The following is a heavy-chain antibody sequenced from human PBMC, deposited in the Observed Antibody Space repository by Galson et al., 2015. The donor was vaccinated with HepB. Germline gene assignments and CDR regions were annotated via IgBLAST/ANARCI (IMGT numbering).Heavy chain of an antibody. CDR2: IRTKTEGATT. V-gene: IGHV3-15*01. J-gene: IGHJ6*02. CDR1: GFTFGDAW. CDR3: TTDVTVTPSGYGMDV. Sequence: SLRLSCAASGFTFGDAWMSWVRKAPGKGLEWVGRIRTKTEGATTDYAAPVKDRFTISRDDSKNTLFLQLNSLKTEDTAVYYCTTDVTVTPSGYGMDVWGQGTTVTVSS. D-gene: IGHD4-17*01.